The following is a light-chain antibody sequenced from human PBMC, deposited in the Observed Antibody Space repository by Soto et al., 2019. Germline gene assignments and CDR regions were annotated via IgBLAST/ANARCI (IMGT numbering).Light chain of an antibody. V-gene: IGKV3-20*01. Sequence: EIVLPQSPGTLSLSPGERATLSCRASQSVSNNYLAWYQQKPGQAPRLLIYGASSRATGIPDRCSGSGSGTVFTLTISRLEPEDFAVYFCQQYCDLPMTFGQGALPEIK. CDR3: QQYCDLPMT. J-gene: IGKJ5*01. CDR1: QSVSNNY. CDR2: GAS.